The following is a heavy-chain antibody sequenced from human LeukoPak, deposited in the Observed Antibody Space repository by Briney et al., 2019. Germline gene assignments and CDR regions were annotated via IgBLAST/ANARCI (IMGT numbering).Heavy chain of an antibody. D-gene: IGHD3-22*01. CDR1: GFTCSDYA. J-gene: IGHJ3*02. CDR2: IRNKANGGTT. CDR3: SRFYSSGWASGAFDI. V-gene: IGHV3-49*04. Sequence: GGSLRLSCTTSGFTCSDYAVSWVRQAPGTGWEWIGFIRNKANGGTTEYAASVKGRFTISRDDSKTIAHLQMSGLKTEDTAVYYCSRFYSSGWASGAFDIWGQGTMVTVSS.